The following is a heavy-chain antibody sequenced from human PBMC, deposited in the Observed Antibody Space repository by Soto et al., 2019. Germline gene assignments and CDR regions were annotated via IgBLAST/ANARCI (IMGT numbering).Heavy chain of an antibody. CDR2: ISYRGNT. Sequence: PSQTLSLTCAASGGSLSSTTLYWGWIRQPPGIGLEWISSISYRGNTYYNPSLKSRTTISVDSSKTQFSLRVISVTAADTAVYYCARRDGYNDDAFHIWGPVTMVT. D-gene: IGHD5-12*01. V-gene: IGHV4-39*01. CDR3: ARRDGYNDDAFHI. J-gene: IGHJ3*02. CDR1: GGSLSSTTLY.